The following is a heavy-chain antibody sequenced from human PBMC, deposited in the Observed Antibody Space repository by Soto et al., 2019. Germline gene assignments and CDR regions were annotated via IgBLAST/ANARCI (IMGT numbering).Heavy chain of an antibody. CDR3: AKDQDRDGYHHDAFDI. V-gene: IGHV3-23*01. Sequence: PGGSLRLSCAASGFSFSSYAMCWVRQAPGKGLEWVSATSRLGGSTYYADSVKGRFTISRDNSKNTLYLQMNSLRAEDTDVYYCAKDQDRDGYHHDAFDIWGQRTMVTVSS. J-gene: IGHJ3*02. CDR1: GFSFSSYA. D-gene: IGHD5-18*01. CDR2: TSRLGGST.